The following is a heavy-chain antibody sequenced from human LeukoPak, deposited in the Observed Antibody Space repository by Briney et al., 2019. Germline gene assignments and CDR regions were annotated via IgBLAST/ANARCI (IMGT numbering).Heavy chain of an antibody. Sequence: PSGTLSLTCTVSGSSISSYYWSWIRQPPGKGLEWIGYIYYSGSTNYNPSLKSRVTISVDTSKNQFSLKLSSVTAADTAVYYCARHRYDSSGSSEYYGMDVWGQGTTVTVSS. D-gene: IGHD3-22*01. CDR3: ARHRYDSSGSSEYYGMDV. CDR2: IYYSGST. CDR1: GSSISSYY. J-gene: IGHJ6*02. V-gene: IGHV4-59*08.